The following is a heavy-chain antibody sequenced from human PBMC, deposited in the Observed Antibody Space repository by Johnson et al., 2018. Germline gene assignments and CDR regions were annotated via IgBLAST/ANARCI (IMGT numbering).Heavy chain of an antibody. CDR2: INPSGGST. Sequence: QEGLREGGAEVKEPGASVKVSCKASGYTFTSYYMHWVRQAPGQGLEWMGIINPSGGSTSYAQKFQGRVTMTRDTSPSTVYMELSSLRSEDTAGYYCARVWCSGGSCYSFFYGMDVWGQGTTVTVSS. CDR1: GYTFTSYY. D-gene: IGHD2-15*01. V-gene: IGHV1-46*01. CDR3: ARVWCSGGSCYSFFYGMDV. J-gene: IGHJ6*02.